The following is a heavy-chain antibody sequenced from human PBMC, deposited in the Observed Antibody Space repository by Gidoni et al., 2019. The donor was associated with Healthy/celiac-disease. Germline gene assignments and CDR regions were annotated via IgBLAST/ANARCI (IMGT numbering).Heavy chain of an antibody. Sequence: QVQLVESGGGVVQPGRSRRLSCAASGFTSSSYAMHWVRQAPGKGLEWVAVISYDGSNKYYADSVKGRFTISRDNSKNTLYLQMNSLRAEETAVYYCARETGSVVVVAARLDYWGQGTLVTVSS. CDR2: ISYDGSNK. J-gene: IGHJ4*02. V-gene: IGHV3-30-3*01. D-gene: IGHD2-15*01. CDR1: GFTSSSYA. CDR3: ARETGSVVVVAARLDY.